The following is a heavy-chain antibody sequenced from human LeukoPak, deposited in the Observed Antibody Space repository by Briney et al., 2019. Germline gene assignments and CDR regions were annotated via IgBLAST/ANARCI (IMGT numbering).Heavy chain of an antibody. D-gene: IGHD3-9*01. J-gene: IGHJ4*02. CDR3: ARHVWLQPFDY. V-gene: IGHV4-30-2*01. CDR2: IYHSGST. CDR1: GGSISSGGYS. Sequence: PSETLSLTCAVSGGSISSGGYSWSWIRQPPGKGPEWIGYIYHSGSTYYNPSLKSRVTISVDTSKNQFSLKLSSVTAADTAVYYCARHVWLQPFDYWGQGTLVTVSS.